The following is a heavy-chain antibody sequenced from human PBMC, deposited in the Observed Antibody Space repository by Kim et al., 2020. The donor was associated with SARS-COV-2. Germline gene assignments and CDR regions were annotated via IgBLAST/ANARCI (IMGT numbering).Heavy chain of an antibody. CDR1: GLTVSDNY. CDR3: ARDRGGTGVVFDY. CDR2: IYSGGST. Sequence: GGSLRLSCAAYGLTVSDNYMRWVRQAPGRGLEWVSVIYSGGSTFYADSVKGRFTISRDNSKNTVYLQMNSLRVEDTAVYFCARDRGGTGVVFDYWGQGTLVTVSS. J-gene: IGHJ4*02. V-gene: IGHV3-53*01. D-gene: IGHD3-16*01.